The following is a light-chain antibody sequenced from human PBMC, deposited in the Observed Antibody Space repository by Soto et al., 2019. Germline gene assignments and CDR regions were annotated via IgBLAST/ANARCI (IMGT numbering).Light chain of an antibody. CDR2: GNS. V-gene: IGLV1-40*01. CDR1: SSKIGEGFD. CDR3: QSYDSSLSGYV. Sequence: QSVLTQPPSVSGAPGQRVTISCTGSSSKIGEGFDVHWNQKLPGTAPRVLIYGNSNRPSGVPDRFSGSKSVTSASLAITGLQAEDEADYYCQSYDSSLSGYVFGAGTKVTVL. J-gene: IGLJ1*01.